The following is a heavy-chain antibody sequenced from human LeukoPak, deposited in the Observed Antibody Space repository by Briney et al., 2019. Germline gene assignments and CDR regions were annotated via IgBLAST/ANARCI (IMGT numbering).Heavy chain of an antibody. D-gene: IGHD4-17*01. V-gene: IGHV1-2*02. CDR1: GYTFTGYY. J-gene: IGHJ4*02. CDR2: INPNSGGT. Sequence: ASVKVSYKASGYTFTGYYMHWVRQAPGQGLEWMGWINPNSGGTNYAQKLQGRVTMTRDTSISTAYLELSRLRSDDTAVYYCARPTTGSNFDYWGQGTLVAVSS. CDR3: ARPTTGSNFDY.